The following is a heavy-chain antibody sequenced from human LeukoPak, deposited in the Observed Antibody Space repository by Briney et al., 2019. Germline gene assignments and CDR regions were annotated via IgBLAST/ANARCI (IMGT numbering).Heavy chain of an antibody. CDR1: GFSLTNIA. CDR2: ILANGVTT. J-gene: IGHJ5*02. Sequence: PGGSLRLSCAASGFSLTNIAMAWVRQSPGKRLEWVSGILANGVTTYYADSVKGRFTIPRDISKSTLYLQMNSLTVDDTATYFCVKDLNYGDGRWEFDPWGQGTLVTVA. CDR3: VKDLNYGDGRWEFDP. D-gene: IGHD4/OR15-4a*01. V-gene: IGHV3-23*01.